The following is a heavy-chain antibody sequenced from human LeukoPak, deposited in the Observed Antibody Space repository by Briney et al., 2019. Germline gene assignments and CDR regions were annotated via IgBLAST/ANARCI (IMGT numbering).Heavy chain of an antibody. CDR2: ISGSGGST. V-gene: IGHV3-23*01. D-gene: IGHD2-21*01. Sequence: GGSLRLSCAASGFTFSSYAMTSVRQAPGKGLEWVSTISGSGGSTYYADYVNGRFTISRDNPKTTLLLHMIRLTVGDTAVYYLAKARPELLLSALDVWGQGTV. CDR1: GFTFSSYA. CDR3: AKARPELLLSALDV. J-gene: IGHJ3*01.